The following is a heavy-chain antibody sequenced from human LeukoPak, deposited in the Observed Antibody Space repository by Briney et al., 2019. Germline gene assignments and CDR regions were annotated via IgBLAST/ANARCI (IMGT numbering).Heavy chain of an antibody. Sequence: GGSLRLSCAASGFTFSNAWMSWVRQAPGKGREWVGRSKSKTDGGTTDYAAPVKGRCTISRDDSKNTLYLHMNSLKTEDTAVYYCTTHLAAACPDYYGQGTRVTVSS. CDR2: SKSKTDGGTT. V-gene: IGHV3-15*01. CDR3: TTHLAAACPDY. J-gene: IGHJ4*02. CDR1: GFTFSNAW. D-gene: IGHD6-6*01.